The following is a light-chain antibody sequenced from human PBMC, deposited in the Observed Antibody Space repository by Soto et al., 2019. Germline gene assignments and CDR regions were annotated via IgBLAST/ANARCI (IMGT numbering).Light chain of an antibody. CDR2: AAS. J-gene: IGKJ5*01. Sequence: IQLTQSPSSLSASVGDRVTITCRASQGISSHLAWYQQKPGKAPKLLIYAASTLQTGVPSRFSGGGSGTDFTLTLSSLQPEDFATHYCQQVNSFPSTFGQGTRLESK. CDR3: QQVNSFPST. CDR1: QGISSH. V-gene: IGKV1-9*01.